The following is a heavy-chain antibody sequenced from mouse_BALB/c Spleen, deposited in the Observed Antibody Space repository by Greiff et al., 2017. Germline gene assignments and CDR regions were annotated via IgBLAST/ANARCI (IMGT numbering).Heavy chain of an antibody. CDR1: GYTFTSYW. J-gene: IGHJ2*01. CDR2: INPSTGYT. Sequence: QVQLKESGAELAKPGASVKMSCKASGYTFTSYWMHWVKQRPGQGLEWIGYINPSTGYTEYNQKFKDKATLTADKSSSTAYMQLSSLTSEDSAVYYCAREGYDYAYFDYWGQGTTLTVSS. V-gene: IGHV1-7*01. D-gene: IGHD2-4*01. CDR3: AREGYDYAYFDY.